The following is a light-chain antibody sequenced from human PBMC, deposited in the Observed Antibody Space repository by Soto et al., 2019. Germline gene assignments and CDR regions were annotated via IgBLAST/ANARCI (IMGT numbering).Light chain of an antibody. V-gene: IGLV2-14*01. CDR3: SSYTSSRTLV. Sequence: QSALTQPASVSGSPGQSITISCTGTSSDVGGYNYVSWYQQHPGKAPKLMIYEVSNRPSGVSNRFSGSKSGNTASLTISGLQAEDEADYCCSSYTSSRTLVFGGGTKLTVL. CDR2: EVS. J-gene: IGLJ2*01. CDR1: SSDVGGYNY.